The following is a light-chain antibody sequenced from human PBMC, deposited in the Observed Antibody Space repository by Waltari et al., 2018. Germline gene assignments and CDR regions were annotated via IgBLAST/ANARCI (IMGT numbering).Light chain of an antibody. Sequence: DVVMTQSPLSLPVTLGQPASISCRSSQSLVHSDGNTYLNWFQQRPGQSPRRLFYRVSNRDSGVPDRISGSGAGTDFTLKITLVEAEDVGVYYCMQGTHWPWTFGQGTKVEIK. CDR1: QSLVHSDGNTY. V-gene: IGKV2-30*02. J-gene: IGKJ1*01. CDR3: MQGTHWPWT. CDR2: RVS.